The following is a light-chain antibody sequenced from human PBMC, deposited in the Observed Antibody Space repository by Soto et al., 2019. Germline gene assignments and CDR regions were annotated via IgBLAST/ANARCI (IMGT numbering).Light chain of an antibody. CDR1: QSISSW. CDR3: QHYNSYSEA. J-gene: IGKJ1*01. Sequence: DIQMTQSPSTMSASLRDRVTITCRASQSISSWLAWYQQKPGKAPKLLIYDASSLESGVPSRFSGSGSGTEFTLTISSLQPDDFATYYCQHYNSYSEAFGQGNKV. V-gene: IGKV1-5*01. CDR2: DAS.